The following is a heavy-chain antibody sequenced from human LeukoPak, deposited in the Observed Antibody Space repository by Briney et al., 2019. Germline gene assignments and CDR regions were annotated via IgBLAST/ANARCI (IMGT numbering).Heavy chain of an antibody. CDR2: IFPYNGVA. D-gene: IGHD1-26*01. CDR1: GLPFFNYH. Sequence: ASVTVSCKASGLPFFNYHIQWVRQAPGERLEWMGWIFPYNGVADYSQTFHGRVTMTHDTSISTAYMELSRLTSDDTATYYCARVRSYYDTAGPADLWGQGSLLIVSP. V-gene: IGHV1-2*02. J-gene: IGHJ4*02. CDR3: ARVRSYYDTAGPADL.